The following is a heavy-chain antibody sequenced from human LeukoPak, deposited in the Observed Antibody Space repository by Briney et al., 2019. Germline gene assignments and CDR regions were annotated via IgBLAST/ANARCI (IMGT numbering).Heavy chain of an antibody. J-gene: IGHJ4*02. V-gene: IGHV3-74*01. CDR2: INSDGSST. D-gene: IGHD4-23*01. CDR3: ARGPQASTVVTNDSPIDY. CDR1: GFTFSSYW. Sequence: PGGSLRLSCAASGFTFSSYWMHWVRQAPGKGLVWVSRINSDGSSTSYADSVKGRFTISRDNAKNTLYLQMNSLRAEDTAVYYCARGPQASTVVTNDSPIDYWGQGTLVTVSS.